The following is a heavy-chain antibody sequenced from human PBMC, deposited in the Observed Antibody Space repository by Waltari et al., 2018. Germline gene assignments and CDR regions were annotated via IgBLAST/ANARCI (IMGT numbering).Heavy chain of an antibody. J-gene: IGHJ4*02. Sequence: QVQLVQSGAEVKKPGASVKVSCKASGYTFTSYAMHWVRQAPGQRLEWMGWINAGNGNTKYSQKFQGRVTITRDTSASTAYMELSSLRSEDTAVYYCAREPPRFGELFLDYWGQGTLVTVSS. CDR1: GYTFTSYA. CDR2: INAGNGNT. CDR3: AREPPRFGELFLDY. V-gene: IGHV1-3*01. D-gene: IGHD3-10*02.